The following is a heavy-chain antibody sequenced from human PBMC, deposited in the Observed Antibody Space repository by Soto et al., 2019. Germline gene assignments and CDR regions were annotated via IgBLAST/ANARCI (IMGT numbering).Heavy chain of an antibody. CDR3: AKDSEVDPSPFAFDI. CDR1: GFTFTTYA. J-gene: IGHJ3*02. CDR2: ISGSGDIT. V-gene: IGHV3-23*01. D-gene: IGHD5-12*01. Sequence: PGGPLSLSCAASGFTFTTYAMSWVRQAPGKGLEWVSAISGSGDITYSAESVRGWFTIPRENSKNPLYLQMTSLRAQDTAVYYCAKDSEVDPSPFAFDIWGQGARFTVSS.